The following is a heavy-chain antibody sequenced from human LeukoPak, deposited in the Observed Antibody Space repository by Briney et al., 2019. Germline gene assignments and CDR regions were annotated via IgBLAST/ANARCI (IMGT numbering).Heavy chain of an antibody. V-gene: IGHV3-48*02. CDR3: ARDYVYAFNI. CDR2: ISSSSSAI. D-gene: IGHD3-10*02. CDR1: GFTFSSYA. J-gene: IGHJ3*02. Sequence: PGGALRLSCVASGFTFSSYAMSWVRQAPGKGLEWVSYISSSSSAIHYADSVKGRFTISRDNAKNSLYLQMDSLRDEDTAVYYCARDYVYAFNIWGQGTMVTVSS.